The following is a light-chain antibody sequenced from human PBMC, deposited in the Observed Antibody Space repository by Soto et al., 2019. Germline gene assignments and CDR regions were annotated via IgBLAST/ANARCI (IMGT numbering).Light chain of an antibody. Sequence: QSVLTQPASVSVSPGQSITISCTGTSSDVGGYNYVSWYQQHPGKAPKLMIYDVSNRPSGVSNRFSGSKSGNTASLTISGFQAEDEADYYCRPHTSSSTRVFGTGTKVTV. CDR3: RPHTSSSTRV. CDR1: SSDVGGYNY. CDR2: DVS. J-gene: IGLJ1*01. V-gene: IGLV2-14*01.